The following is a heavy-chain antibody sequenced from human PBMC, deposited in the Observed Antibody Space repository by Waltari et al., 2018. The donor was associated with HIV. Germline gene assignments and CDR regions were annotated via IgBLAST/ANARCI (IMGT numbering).Heavy chain of an antibody. J-gene: IGHJ4*02. CDR3: AVPRCNRANCHFAS. D-gene: IGHD1-1*01. CDR2: IDSGNSYR. Sequence: EVQLVESGGGLVKPGGSLRLSCAASGFSFRSYSMSWVRQAPGKGLEWVSSIDSGNSYRNYADSVRGRFTISRDNAKNTLYLQMNSLKVEDTAVYFCAVPRCNRANCHFASWGQGTLVTVSS. CDR1: GFSFRSYS. V-gene: IGHV3-21*01.